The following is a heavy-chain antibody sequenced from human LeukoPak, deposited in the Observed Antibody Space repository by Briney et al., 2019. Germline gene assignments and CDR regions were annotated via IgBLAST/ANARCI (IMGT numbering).Heavy chain of an antibody. V-gene: IGHV4-39*01. J-gene: IGHJ4*02. D-gene: IGHD6-19*01. CDR3: ARRRGIAVAVYYFDY. CDR2: IYYSWST. Sequence: SETLSLTCTVSGGSISSSSYYCGWIRQPPGKGLEWIGSIYYSWSTYYNPSRKSRVTISVDTSKNPFSLKLSSVTTADTAVYYSARRRGIAVAVYYFDYWGQGTLVTVSS. CDR1: GGSISSSSYY.